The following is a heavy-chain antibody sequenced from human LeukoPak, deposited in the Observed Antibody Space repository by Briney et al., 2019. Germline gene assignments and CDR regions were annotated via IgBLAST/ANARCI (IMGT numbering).Heavy chain of an antibody. CDR3: ARAEGGSYPSFSFDY. J-gene: IGHJ4*02. D-gene: IGHD2-15*01. V-gene: IGHV3-53*01. CDR1: GFTVSSNS. CDR2: IYSDNT. Sequence: GGSLRLSCTVSGFTVSSNSMSWVRQAPGKGLEWVSFIYSDNTHYSDSVKGRFTISRDNSKNTLYLQMNSLRAEDTAMYYCARAEGGSYPSFSFDYWGQGTLVTVSS.